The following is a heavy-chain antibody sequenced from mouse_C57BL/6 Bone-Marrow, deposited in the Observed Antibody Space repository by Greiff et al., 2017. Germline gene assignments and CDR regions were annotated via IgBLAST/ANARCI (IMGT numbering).Heavy chain of an antibody. CDR2: IHPNSGST. CDR1: GYTFTSYW. D-gene: IGHD1-1*01. CDR3: ARNYYGSSSGDY. J-gene: IGHJ2*01. V-gene: IGHV1-64*01. Sequence: QVHVKQPGAELVKPGASVKLSCKASGYTFTSYWMHWVKQRPGQGLEWIGMIHPNSGSTNYNEKFKSKATLTVDKSSSTAYMQLSSLTSEDSAVYYCARNYYGSSSGDYWGQGTTLTVSS.